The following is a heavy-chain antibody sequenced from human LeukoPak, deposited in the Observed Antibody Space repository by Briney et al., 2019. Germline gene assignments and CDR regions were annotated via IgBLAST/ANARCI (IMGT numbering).Heavy chain of an antibody. Sequence: SETLSLTCTVSGDSISSYYWSWIRQPPGEGLQWIGYIFYSGSTNYNASLRSRVAISVDTSKNQFSLRLTSVTAADTAVYYCAGRSARYFDHWCQGALVTVSS. CDR2: IFYSGST. J-gene: IGHJ4*02. CDR1: GDSISSYY. CDR3: AGRSARYFDH. D-gene: IGHD1-26*01. V-gene: IGHV4-59*01.